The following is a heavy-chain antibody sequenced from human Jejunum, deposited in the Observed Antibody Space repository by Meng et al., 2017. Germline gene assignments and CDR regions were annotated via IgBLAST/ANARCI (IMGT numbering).Heavy chain of an antibody. Sequence: GESLKISCAASGFIFSNVWLSWVRQTPEKGLEWVGRIKSNIDGGTRDYAAPVKGRFTISRDDSKNTLYLHMNSLKTEDTAVYYCTTSDYGDYDAFWGQGTLVTVSS. D-gene: IGHD4-17*01. V-gene: IGHV3-15*01. J-gene: IGHJ4*02. CDR3: TTSDYGDYDAF. CDR1: GFIFSNVW. CDR2: IKSNIDGGTR.